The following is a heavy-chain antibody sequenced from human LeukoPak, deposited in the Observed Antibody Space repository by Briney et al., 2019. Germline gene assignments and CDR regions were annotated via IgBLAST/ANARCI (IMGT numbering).Heavy chain of an antibody. V-gene: IGHV1-18*01. D-gene: IGHD1-1*01. CDR1: VYTFTSYG. CDR2: ISANSGNT. J-gene: IGHJ4*02. Sequence: GASVKVSCKASVYTFTSYGISWARQAPGQGLEWMGWISANSGNTNYAKNLQGRVTMTTDTSTSTAYMELRSLTSDDTALYYCARDIDWTFEYWGQGTLVTVSS. CDR3: ARDIDWTFEY.